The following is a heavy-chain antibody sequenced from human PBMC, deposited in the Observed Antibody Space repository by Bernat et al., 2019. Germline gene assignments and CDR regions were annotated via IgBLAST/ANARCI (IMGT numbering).Heavy chain of an antibody. CDR1: GGSISSGGYY. J-gene: IGHJ5*02. Sequence: QVQLQESGPGLVKPSQTLSLTCTVSGGSISSGGYYWSWIRRHPGKGLEWIGYIYYSGSTYYNPSLKSRVTISVDTSKNQFSLKLSSVTAADTAVYYCAREGQPPALKGFDPWGQGTLVTVSP. CDR2: IYYSGST. D-gene: IGHD6-13*01. CDR3: AREGQPPALKGFDP. V-gene: IGHV4-31*03.